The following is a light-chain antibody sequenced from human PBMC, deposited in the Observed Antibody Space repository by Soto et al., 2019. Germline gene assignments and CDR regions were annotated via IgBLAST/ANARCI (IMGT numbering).Light chain of an antibody. Sequence: SCELTQAPSVSVAPGKTARITCGGNNIGSKSVHWYQQKPGQAPVLVIYYDSDRPSGIPERFSGSNSGNTATLTISRVEAGDEADYYCQVWDSSSDRGVFGGGTQLTVL. V-gene: IGLV3-21*04. CDR2: YDS. CDR3: QVWDSSSDRGV. J-gene: IGLJ2*01. CDR1: NIGSKS.